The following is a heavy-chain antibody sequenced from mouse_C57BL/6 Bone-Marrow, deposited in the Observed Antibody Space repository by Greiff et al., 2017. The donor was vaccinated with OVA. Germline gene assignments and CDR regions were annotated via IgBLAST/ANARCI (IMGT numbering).Heavy chain of an antibody. CDR1: GYTFTSYW. J-gene: IGHJ3*01. CDR3: EREGGAWFAY. Sequence: VQLQQPGAELVRPGSSVKLSCKASGYTFTSYWMHWVKQRPIQGLEWIGNIDPSDSETHYTQKFKDKATLTVDKSSSTAYMQLSSLTSEDSADYCCEREGGAWFAYWGQGTLVTVSA. V-gene: IGHV1-52*01. CDR2: IDPSDSET.